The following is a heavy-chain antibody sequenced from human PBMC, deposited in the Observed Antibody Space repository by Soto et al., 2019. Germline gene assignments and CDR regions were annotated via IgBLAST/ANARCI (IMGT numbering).Heavy chain of an antibody. CDR2: VTSDGTST. J-gene: IGHJ4*02. CDR1: GFTYNRYW. D-gene: IGHD6-19*01. Sequence: LRLSCAASGFTYNRYWMHWVRQVPGKGPVWVSRVTSDGTSTDYADSVKGRFTISRDNGKNTLYLEMNSLRAEDTAVYYCARDYHPSYHESGWYFFDHWGQGTLVTVSS. V-gene: IGHV3-74*01. CDR3: ARDYHPSYHESGWYFFDH.